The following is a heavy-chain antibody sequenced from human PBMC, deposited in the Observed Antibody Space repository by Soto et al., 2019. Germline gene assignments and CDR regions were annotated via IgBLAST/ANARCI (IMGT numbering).Heavy chain of an antibody. V-gene: IGHV4-39*01. Sequence: SETLSLTCTVSGGSVSSSSFLCGWIRQSPGKELEWIGSIYYSVTTYYNPSLKNRVTISVDTSKSQFSLKVSSVTAADTAVYYCGRQPATSVTYFYGMDVWGQGTTVTVSS. J-gene: IGHJ6*02. D-gene: IGHD4-4*01. CDR1: GGSVSSSSFL. CDR3: GRQPATSVTYFYGMDV. CDR2: IYYSVTT.